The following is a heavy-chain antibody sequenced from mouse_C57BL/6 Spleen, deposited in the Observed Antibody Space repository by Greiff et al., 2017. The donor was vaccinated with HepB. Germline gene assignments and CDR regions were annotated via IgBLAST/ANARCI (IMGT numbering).Heavy chain of an antibody. CDR2: IDPSDSYT. CDR3: ARYPYYYGSSYRYFDV. V-gene: IGHV1-69*01. D-gene: IGHD1-1*01. Sequence: QVQLQQSGAELVMPGASVKLSCKASGYTFTSYWMHWVKQRPGQGLEWIGEIDPSDSYTNYNQKFKGKSTLTVDKSSSTAYMQLSSLTSEDSAVYYCARYPYYYGSSYRYFDVWGTGTTVTVSS. CDR1: GYTFTSYW. J-gene: IGHJ1*03.